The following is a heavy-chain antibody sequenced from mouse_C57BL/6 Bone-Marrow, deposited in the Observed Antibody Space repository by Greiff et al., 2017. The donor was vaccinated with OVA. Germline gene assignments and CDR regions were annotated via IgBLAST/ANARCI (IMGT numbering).Heavy chain of an antibody. Sequence: QVQLKESGAELVKPGASVKMSCKASGYTFTTYPIEWMKQNHGKSLEWIGNFHPYNDDTKYNEKFKGKATLTVEKSSSTVYLELSRLTSDDSAVYYCARGLLRAPRYFDVWGTGTTVTVSS. V-gene: IGHV1-47*01. CDR2: FHPYNDDT. D-gene: IGHD1-1*01. CDR1: GYTFTTYP. J-gene: IGHJ1*03. CDR3: ARGLLRAPRYFDV.